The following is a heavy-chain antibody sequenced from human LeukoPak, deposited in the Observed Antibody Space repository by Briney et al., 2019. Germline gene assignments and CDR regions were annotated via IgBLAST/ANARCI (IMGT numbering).Heavy chain of an antibody. CDR3: ARRYCSGGSCYSNFDY. V-gene: IGHV5-51*01. D-gene: IGHD2-15*01. CDR1: GYSFTSYW. Sequence: GESLKISCKGSGYSFTSYWIAWVRQVPGRGLEWMGIIYPGDSDTRYSPSFQGQVTISADKSISTAYLQWSSLKASDTAMYYCARRYCSGGSCYSNFDYWGQGTLVTVSS. J-gene: IGHJ4*02. CDR2: IYPGDSDT.